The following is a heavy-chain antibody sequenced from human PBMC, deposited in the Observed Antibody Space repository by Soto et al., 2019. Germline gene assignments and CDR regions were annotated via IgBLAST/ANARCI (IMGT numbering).Heavy chain of an antibody. CDR2: IIPIFGTA. CDR3: ATSEFHPSRKLGMHRIDY. CDR1: GGTFSSYA. D-gene: IGHD7-27*01. J-gene: IGHJ4*02. V-gene: IGHV1-69*13. Sequence: ASVKVSCKASGGTFSSYAISWVRQAPGQGLEWMGGIIPIFGTANYAQKFQGRVTITADESTSTAYMELSSLRSEYTAVYDCATSEFHPSRKLGMHRIDYWGQGTLVTVSS.